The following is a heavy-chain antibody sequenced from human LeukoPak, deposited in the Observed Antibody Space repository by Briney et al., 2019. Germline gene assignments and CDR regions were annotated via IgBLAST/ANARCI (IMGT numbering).Heavy chain of an antibody. CDR1: GFTFSDSA. J-gene: IGHJ5*02. V-gene: IGHV1-58*01. D-gene: IGHD2-21*02. CDR3: AADQAPTDPYMWVDP. CDR2: IVVGSGST. Sequence: VASVKVSCKASGFTFSDSAVQWVRQARGQSPEWIGYIVVGSGSTVYAQKFQQRVTMTRDLSTYTAHMELSSLRSEDTAVYYCAADQAPTDPYMWVDPWGQGTQVIVSS.